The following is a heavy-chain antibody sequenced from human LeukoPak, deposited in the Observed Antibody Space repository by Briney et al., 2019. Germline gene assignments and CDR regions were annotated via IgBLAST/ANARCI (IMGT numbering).Heavy chain of an antibody. CDR2: INHSGST. Sequence: SETLSPTCAVYGGSFSGYYWSWIRQPPGKGLEWIGEINHSGSTNYNPSLKSRVTISVDTSKNQFSLKLSSVTAADTAVYYCARATGPFYYYYGMDVWGQGTTVTVSS. D-gene: IGHD3-9*01. CDR3: ARATGPFYYYYGMDV. CDR1: GGSFSGYY. V-gene: IGHV4-34*01. J-gene: IGHJ6*02.